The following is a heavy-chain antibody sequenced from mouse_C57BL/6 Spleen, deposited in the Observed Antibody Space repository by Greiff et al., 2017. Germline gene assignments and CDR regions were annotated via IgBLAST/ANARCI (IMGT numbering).Heavy chain of an antibody. CDR1: GFNIKDYY. V-gene: IGHV14-2*01. J-gene: IGHJ2*01. CDR2: IDPEDGET. D-gene: IGHD3-2*02. Sequence: VQLQQSGAELVKPGASVKLSCTASGFNIKDYYMHWVKQRTEQGLEWIGRIDPEDGETKYAPEFQGKATITADTSSNTAYLQLSSLTSEDTAVYYCARDSSGYVACDYWGQGTTLTVSS. CDR3: ARDSSGYVACDY.